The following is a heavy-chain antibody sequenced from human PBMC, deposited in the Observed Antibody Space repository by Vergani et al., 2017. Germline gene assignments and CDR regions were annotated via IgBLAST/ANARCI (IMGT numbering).Heavy chain of an antibody. CDR3: ARANWAHWGPYYFDY. D-gene: IGHD3-16*01. CDR2: IYYSGST. V-gene: IGHV4-31*03. CDR1: GGSISSGGYY. Sequence: QVQLQESGPGLVKPSQTLSLTCTVSGGSISSGGYYWSWIRQHPGKGLEWIGYIYYSGSTNYNPSLKSRVTISVDKSKNQFSLKLSSVTAADTAVYYCARANWAHWGPYYFDYWGQGTLVTVSS. J-gene: IGHJ4*02.